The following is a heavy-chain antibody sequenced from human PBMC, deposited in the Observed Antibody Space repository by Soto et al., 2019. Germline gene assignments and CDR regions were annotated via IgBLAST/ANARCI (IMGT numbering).Heavy chain of an antibody. J-gene: IGHJ6*02. Sequence: GGSLRLSCAASGFTFSDYYMTWIRQTPGKGLEWISYISRSGSTIYYADSVKGRFTISRDNTKHSLFLQMNSLRAEDTAVYYCVRAPVNYVNCYFYFGMDVWGQGTTVT. CDR2: ISRSGSTI. CDR3: VRAPVNYVNCYFYFGMDV. D-gene: IGHD4-4*01. V-gene: IGHV3-11*01. CDR1: GFTFSDYY.